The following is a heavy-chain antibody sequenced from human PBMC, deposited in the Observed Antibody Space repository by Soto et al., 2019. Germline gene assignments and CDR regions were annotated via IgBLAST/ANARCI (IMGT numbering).Heavy chain of an antibody. CDR2: IYTSGST. V-gene: IGHV4-4*07. CDR1: GGSISSYY. J-gene: IGHJ5*02. Sequence: QVQLQESGPGLVKPSETLSLTCTVSGGSISSYYWSWIRQPAGKGLEWIGRIYTSGSTNYNPSLKRRVTMSVDTSKNQFSLKLSSVTAADTAVYYCARDSGGLLWFGELSYWFDPWGQGTLVTVSS. D-gene: IGHD3-10*01. CDR3: ARDSGGLLWFGELSYWFDP.